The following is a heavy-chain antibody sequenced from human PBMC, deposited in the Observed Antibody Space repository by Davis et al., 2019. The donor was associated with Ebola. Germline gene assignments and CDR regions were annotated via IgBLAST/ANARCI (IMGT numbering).Heavy chain of an antibody. CDR2: IRYDGSNK. V-gene: IGHV3-30*02. Sequence: GGSLRLSCAASGFTFSSYGMHWVRQAPGKGLEWVAFIRYDGSNKYYADSVKGRFTISRDNVKNSLYLRMNSLRVEDTALYHCARVNAATGYSRFDTWGQGTLVTVSS. CDR3: ARVNAATGYSRFDT. D-gene: IGHD3-9*01. J-gene: IGHJ5*01. CDR1: GFTFSSYG.